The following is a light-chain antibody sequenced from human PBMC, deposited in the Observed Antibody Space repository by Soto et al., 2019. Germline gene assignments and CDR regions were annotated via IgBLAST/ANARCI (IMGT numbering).Light chain of an antibody. CDR1: RSVSSY. Sequence: PGESATLPCRASRSVSSYLAWYQQKPGQAPRLLXYDASNRPTGIPDRFKGSGSGTDFTLTISRVEPEDFAVYYCQHYGTSPEVTFGQGTRLEIK. CDR3: QHYGTSPEVT. V-gene: IGKV3-20*01. J-gene: IGKJ5*01. CDR2: DAS.